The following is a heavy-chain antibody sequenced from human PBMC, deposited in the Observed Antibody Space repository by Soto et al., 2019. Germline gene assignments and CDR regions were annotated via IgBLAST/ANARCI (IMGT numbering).Heavy chain of an antibody. CDR3: ARVSNSDFWSGYYYGAFDY. V-gene: IGHV4-31*03. Sequence: QVQLQESGPGLVKPSQTLSLTCTVSGGSISSGGYYWSWIRQHPGKGLEWIGYIYYSGSTYYNPSLKSRVTMSVGTSKNQFSLKLSSVTAADTAVYYCARVSNSDFWSGYYYGAFDYWGQGTLVTVSS. D-gene: IGHD3-3*01. J-gene: IGHJ4*02. CDR2: IYYSGST. CDR1: GGSISSGGYY.